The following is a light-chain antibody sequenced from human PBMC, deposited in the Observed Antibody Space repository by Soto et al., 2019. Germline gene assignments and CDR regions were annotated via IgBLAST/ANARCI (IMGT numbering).Light chain of an antibody. J-gene: IGKJ2*01. V-gene: IGKV3-15*01. CDR2: GAS. CDR3: PQYNKLHPKYT. Sequence: EIVMTQSPATLSVSPGERATLSCRASQSISSDLAWYQQKPGQAPRLLIYGASTRATDIPARISGSGSGTDFTLTISSLQSEDFAVYYCPQYNKLHPKYTFGQGTKLEIK. CDR1: QSISSD.